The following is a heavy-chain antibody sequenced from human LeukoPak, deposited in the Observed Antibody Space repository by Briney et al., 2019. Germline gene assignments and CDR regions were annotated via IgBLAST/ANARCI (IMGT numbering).Heavy chain of an antibody. CDR2: IYSDGTT. CDR1: GFTLRVNY. J-gene: IGHJ4*02. D-gene: IGHD3-9*01. CDR3: ARDFSSLHFDWFYFDY. Sequence: GGSLRLSCVASGFTLRVNYMTWILQTPGRGLEGVSVIYSDGTTKYADSAKGRFTISRDNSKSMVYLQMDRLRAEDTAVYYCARDFSSLHFDWFYFDYWGQGTLVTVSS. V-gene: IGHV3-53*01.